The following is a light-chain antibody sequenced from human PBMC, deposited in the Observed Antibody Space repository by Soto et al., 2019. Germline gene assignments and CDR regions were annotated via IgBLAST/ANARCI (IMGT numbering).Light chain of an antibody. CDR2: EAS. V-gene: IGKV1-5*03. Sequence: DIQMTQSPSTLSASVGDRVTITCRASQSISGSLAWYQQKPGKAPKLLIYEASNLKSGVPSRFSGSGSGTEYPLPINSLQPDDSASYYCQQYNGYWTFGKGTRVEIK. CDR3: QQYNGYWT. CDR1: QSISGS. J-gene: IGKJ1*01.